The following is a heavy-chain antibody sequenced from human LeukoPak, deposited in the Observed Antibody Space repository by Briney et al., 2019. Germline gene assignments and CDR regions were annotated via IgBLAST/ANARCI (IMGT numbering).Heavy chain of an antibody. CDR3: TRDDPYFFDY. V-gene: IGHV3-7*01. J-gene: IGHJ4*02. D-gene: IGHD3-10*01. CDR1: GFTCSSYW. Sequence: GGSLRLSYAASGFTCSSYWMSWARQAPGKGREWVGKIKHDGSEKYYVDSVKGRFTISRDNTKNSLYLQMYTLRAEDTAVYYCTRDDPYFFDYWGQGTPVTVSS. CDR2: IKHDGSEK.